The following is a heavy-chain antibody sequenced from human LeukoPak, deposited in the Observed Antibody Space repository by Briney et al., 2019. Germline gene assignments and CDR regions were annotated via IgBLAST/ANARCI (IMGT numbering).Heavy chain of an antibody. V-gene: IGHV3-30*04. J-gene: IGHJ4*02. D-gene: IGHD4-17*01. CDR2: ITSDGINQ. CDR1: GFTFSNYA. CDR3: ARDGPYFGDYPYYFDY. Sequence: GGSLRLSCAASGFTFSNYAMHWVRQAPGKGLDWLAVITSDGINQHYADSVRGRLTISRDNSIKTLFLQMNSLGTDDTAVYYCARDGPYFGDYPYYFDYWGQGTLVTVSS.